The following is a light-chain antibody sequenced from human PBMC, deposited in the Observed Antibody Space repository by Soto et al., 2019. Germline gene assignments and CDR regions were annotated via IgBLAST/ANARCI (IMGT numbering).Light chain of an antibody. J-gene: IGKJ4*01. CDR1: QSIRSY. CDR3: QQTSSTPT. V-gene: IGKV1-39*01. Sequence: DIQLTQSPSSLSASVGDRVTITCRASQSIRSYLNWYQQKPGKAPKLLIYAASSLQTGVSSRFSGSGSGTDFTLTISNLQPEDFATYYSQQTSSTPTFGGGTKVDIK. CDR2: AAS.